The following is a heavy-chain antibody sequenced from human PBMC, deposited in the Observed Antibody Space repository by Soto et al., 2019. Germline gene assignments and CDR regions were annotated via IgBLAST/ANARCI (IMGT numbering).Heavy chain of an antibody. CDR1: GYSFTTHW. CDR2: IYLGDSDT. Sequence: RGESLKISCKDFGYSFTTHWIGWVRQMPGKGLEWMGIIYLGDSDTRYSPSFQGQVTISADKSTTTAYLQWSSLKASDTAMYYCARRGSSSLNWIDPWGQGTLVTVSS. J-gene: IGHJ5*02. V-gene: IGHV5-51*01. CDR3: ARRGSSSLNWIDP. D-gene: IGHD6-19*01.